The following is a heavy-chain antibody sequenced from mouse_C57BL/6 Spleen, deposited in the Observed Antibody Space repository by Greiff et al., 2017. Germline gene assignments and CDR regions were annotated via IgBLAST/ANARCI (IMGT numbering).Heavy chain of an antibody. Sequence: EVMLVESGGGLVKPGGSLKLSCAASGFTFSDYGMHWVSQAPEKGLEWVAYISSGSSTLYYADTVKGRFTISRDNAKNTRFLQMTSLRSEDTAMYYCARGDYGYAMDYWGQGTSVTVSS. CDR3: ARGDYGYAMDY. V-gene: IGHV5-17*01. J-gene: IGHJ4*01. CDR2: ISSGSSTL. D-gene: IGHD1-1*01. CDR1: GFTFSDYG.